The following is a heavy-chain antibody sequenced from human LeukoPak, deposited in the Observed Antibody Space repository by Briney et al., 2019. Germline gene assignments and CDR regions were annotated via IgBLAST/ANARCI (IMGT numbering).Heavy chain of an antibody. CDR3: AKQPYNYYYSDV. CDR2: IVGDSSKT. Sequence: GGSLRLSCAISGLTFHDYAMTWVRQAPGKGLEWVSTIVGDSSKTYYADSVKGRFTISRDNSNYMLFLHMNNLRAEGTAIYYCAKQPYNYYYSDVWGKGTTVTVSS. D-gene: IGHD2-21*01. CDR1: GLTFHDYA. V-gene: IGHV3-23*01. J-gene: IGHJ6*03.